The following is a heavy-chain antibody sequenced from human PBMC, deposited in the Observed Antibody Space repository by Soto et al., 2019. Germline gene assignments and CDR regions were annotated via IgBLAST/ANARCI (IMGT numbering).Heavy chain of an antibody. J-gene: IGHJ5*02. D-gene: IGHD6-19*01. V-gene: IGHV1-46*01. CDR2: INPSGGST. CDR1: GYPLTSYY. Sequence: ASVTVSCKASGYPLTSYYLHWVRQAPGQGLEWMGIINPSGGSTSYAQKFQGRVTMTRDTSTSTVYMELSSLRSEDTAVYYCAREGSGWDVRWFDPGGQGTLVTVSS. CDR3: AREGSGWDVRWFDP.